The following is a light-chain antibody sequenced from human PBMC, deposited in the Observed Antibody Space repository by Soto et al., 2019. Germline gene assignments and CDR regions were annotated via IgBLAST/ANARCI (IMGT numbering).Light chain of an antibody. CDR3: QQRNVWPPVT. CDR2: GAF. J-gene: IGKJ5*01. CDR1: PSVPNY. Sequence: EIVLTQSPATLSLSPGERATLSCRASPSVPNYLAWYQQKPGQAPRLLIYGAFNRATGIPARFSGSGSGADFTITISSLEPEDFAGYYCQQRNVWPPVTFGQGTRLEIK. V-gene: IGKV3-11*01.